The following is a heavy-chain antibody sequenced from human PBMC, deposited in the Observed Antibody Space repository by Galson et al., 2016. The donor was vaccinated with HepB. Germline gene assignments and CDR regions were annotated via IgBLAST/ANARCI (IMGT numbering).Heavy chain of an antibody. J-gene: IGHJ4*02. CDR3: ARGDIVGAIFDY. CDR1: GFTFSSYS. Sequence: SLRLSCAASGFTFSSYSMNWVHQAPGKGLEWVSSISSSSSYIYYADSAKGRFTISRDNAKNSLYLQMNSLRAEDTAVYYCARGDIVGAIFDYWGQGTLVTVSS. CDR2: ISSSSSYI. D-gene: IGHD1-26*01. V-gene: IGHV3-21*01.